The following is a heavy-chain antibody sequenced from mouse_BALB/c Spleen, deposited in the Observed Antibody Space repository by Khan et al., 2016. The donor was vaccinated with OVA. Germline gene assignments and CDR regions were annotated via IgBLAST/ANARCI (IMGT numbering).Heavy chain of an antibody. CDR1: GFTFSNYA. CDR2: ISSGDST. V-gene: IGHV5-6-5*01. J-gene: IGHJ3*01. Sequence: EVELVESGGGLVKPGGSLKLSCAASGFTFSNYAMSWVRQSPEKRLEWVASISSGDSTHYLDSVKGRFTISRDNARNILYLQMSSLRSEDTAMYYCARDYWFAYWGQGTLVTVSA. CDR3: ARDYWFAY.